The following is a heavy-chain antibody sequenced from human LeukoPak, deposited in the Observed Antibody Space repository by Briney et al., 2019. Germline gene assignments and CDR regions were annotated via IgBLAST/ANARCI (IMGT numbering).Heavy chain of an antibody. J-gene: IGHJ6*02. Sequence: SETLSLTCTVSGGSLSSSMYYWGWIRQPPGKGLEWIGSIYYSGSTYYNPSLKSRVTISVDTSRNQFSLKLSSVTAADTAVYYCARGNYTVTIRSYSYYGMDVWGQGTTVTVSS. CDR1: GGSLSSSMYY. V-gene: IGHV4-39*07. CDR3: ARGNYTVTIRSYSYYGMDV. CDR2: IYYSGST. D-gene: IGHD4-17*01.